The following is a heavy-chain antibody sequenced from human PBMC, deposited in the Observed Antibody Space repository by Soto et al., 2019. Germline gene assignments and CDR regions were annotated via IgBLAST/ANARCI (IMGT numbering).Heavy chain of an antibody. Sequence: SETLSLTCTVSGGSISSGDYYWSWIRQSPGKGLEWIGQIYYSGSTNYNPSLKSRVTISVDTSKNQFSLKLSSVTAADTAVYYCASVRGGYYYGMDVWGQGTTVTVSS. CDR1: GGSISSGDYY. CDR3: ASVRGGYYYGMDV. V-gene: IGHV4-30-4*01. J-gene: IGHJ6*02. CDR2: IYYSGST. D-gene: IGHD3-10*02.